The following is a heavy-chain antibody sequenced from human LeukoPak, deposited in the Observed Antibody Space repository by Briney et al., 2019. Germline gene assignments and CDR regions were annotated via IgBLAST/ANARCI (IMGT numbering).Heavy chain of an antibody. CDR1: GGSFSGYY. D-gene: IGHD4-23*01. CDR3: ARGRGGGKAVY. V-gene: IGHV4-34*01. CDR2: INHSGST. Sequence: SETLSLTCAVYGGSFSGYYWSWIRQPPGKGLEWIGEINHSGSTNYNPSLKSRVTISVDTSKNQFSLKLSSVTAAVTAVYYCARGRGGGKAVYWGQGTLVTVSS. J-gene: IGHJ4*02.